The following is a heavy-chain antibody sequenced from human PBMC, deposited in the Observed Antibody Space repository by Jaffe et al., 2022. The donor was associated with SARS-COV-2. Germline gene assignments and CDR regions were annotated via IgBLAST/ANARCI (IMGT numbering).Heavy chain of an antibody. CDR1: GFTFDDYA. CDR2: ISWNSGSI. CDR3: AKVRDVLLWFGGFDP. D-gene: IGHD3-10*01. J-gene: IGHJ5*02. V-gene: IGHV3-9*01. Sequence: EVQLVESGGGLVQPGRSLRLSCAASGFTFDDYAMHWVRQAPGKGLEWVSGISWNSGSIGYADSVKGRFTISRDNAKNSLYLQMNSLRAEDTALYYCAKVRDVLLWFGGFDPWGQGTLVTVSS.